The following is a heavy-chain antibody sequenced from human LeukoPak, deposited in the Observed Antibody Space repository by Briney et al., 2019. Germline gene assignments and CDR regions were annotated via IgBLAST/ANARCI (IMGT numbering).Heavy chain of an antibody. Sequence: SETLSLTCAVYGGSFSGYYWSWLRQPPGKGLEWIGEINHSGSTNYNPSLKSRVTISVDTSKNQFSLELSSVTAADTAVYYCARRRGWLQSYNWFDPWGQGTLVTVSS. CDR2: INHSGST. D-gene: IGHD5-24*01. J-gene: IGHJ5*02. CDR3: ARRRGWLQSYNWFDP. V-gene: IGHV4-34*01. CDR1: GGSFSGYY.